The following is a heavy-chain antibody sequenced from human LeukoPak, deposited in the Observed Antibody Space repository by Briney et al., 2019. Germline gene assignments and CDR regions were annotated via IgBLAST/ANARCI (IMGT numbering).Heavy chain of an antibody. Sequence: QPGGSLRLSCAASGFTFSSYEMNWVRQAPGKGLEWVANINQDGSEKFYVDSVKGRFTISRDNAKNSLYLQMNSLRAEDTAVYYCAKDRGGGYSYGYCDYWGQGTLVTVSS. D-gene: IGHD5-18*01. V-gene: IGHV3-7*03. CDR1: GFTFSSYE. CDR2: INQDGSEK. CDR3: AKDRGGGYSYGYCDY. J-gene: IGHJ4*02.